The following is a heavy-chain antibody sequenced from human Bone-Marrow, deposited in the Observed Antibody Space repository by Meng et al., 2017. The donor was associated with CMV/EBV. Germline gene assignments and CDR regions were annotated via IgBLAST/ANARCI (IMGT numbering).Heavy chain of an antibody. J-gene: IGHJ5*02. CDR2: INSDGSST. CDR3: ARVVGSGYSSSWYYYGFDP. D-gene: IGHD6-13*01. Sequence: GEFLKISCAASGFIFSSYWMHWVRQAPGKGLVWVSRINSDGSSTSYADSVKGRFTISRDNAKNTLYLQMNSLRAEDTAVYYCARVVGSGYSSSWYYYGFDPWGQGTLVTVSS. V-gene: IGHV3-74*01. CDR1: GFIFSSYW.